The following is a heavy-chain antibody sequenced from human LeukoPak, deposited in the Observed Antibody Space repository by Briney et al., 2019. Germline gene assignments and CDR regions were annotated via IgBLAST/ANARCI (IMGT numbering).Heavy chain of an antibody. Sequence: ASMKVSCKASGYTFTGYYIHWVRQGPGQGLEWMGYIGPHSTFTSSPQEFQGRVTMTRDASMSTAYMELTRLTSDDTAVYYCVREGEGPLSKDFDYWGQGTLVTVSS. D-gene: IGHD2/OR15-2a*01. CDR3: VREGEGPLSKDFDY. V-gene: IGHV1-2*02. J-gene: IGHJ4*02. CDR1: GYTFTGYY. CDR2: IGPHSTFT.